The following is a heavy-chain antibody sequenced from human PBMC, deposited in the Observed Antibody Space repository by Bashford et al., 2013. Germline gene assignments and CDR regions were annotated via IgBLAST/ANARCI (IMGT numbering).Heavy chain of an antibody. D-gene: IGHD3-10*01. CDR2: INPSGGTT. V-gene: IGHV1-46*01. CDR3: ARVGTRGFGPYYNYFEY. Sequence: VASVKVSCKASGYTFTSYYIHWVRQAPGQGLEWMGIINPSGGTTSYAQKFQGRVTMTRDTSTTTIYMELSSLRSEDTAVYYCARVGTRGFGPYYNYFEYWGQGTLVTVSS. J-gene: IGHJ4*02. CDR1: GYTFTSYY.